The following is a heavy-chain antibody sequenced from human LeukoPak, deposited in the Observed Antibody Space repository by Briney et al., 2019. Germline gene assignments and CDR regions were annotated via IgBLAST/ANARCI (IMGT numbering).Heavy chain of an antibody. Sequence: GASVKVSCMASGYTFTGYYMHWVRQAPGQGLEWMGWINPNSGGTNYAQKFQGRVTMTRDTSISTAYMELSRLRSDDTAVYYCARDLKNTMVRGRYMDVWGKGTTVTVSS. CDR3: ARDLKNTMVRGRYMDV. CDR1: GYTFTGYY. V-gene: IGHV1-2*02. J-gene: IGHJ6*03. CDR2: INPNSGGT. D-gene: IGHD3-10*01.